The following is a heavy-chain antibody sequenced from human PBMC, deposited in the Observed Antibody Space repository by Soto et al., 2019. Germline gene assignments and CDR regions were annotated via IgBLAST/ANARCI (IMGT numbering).Heavy chain of an antibody. CDR2: IYYSGST. CDR1: GGSISSYY. Sequence: QVQLQESGPGLVKPSETLSLTCTVSGGSISSYYWSWIRQPPGKGLEWIGYIYYSGSTNYNPSLKSRVTISVDTSKNQFSLKLSSVTAADTAVYYCARDRGFIGYSYGSRYFDYWGQGTLVTVSS. CDR3: ARDRGFIGYSYGSRYFDY. V-gene: IGHV4-59*01. D-gene: IGHD5-18*01. J-gene: IGHJ4*02.